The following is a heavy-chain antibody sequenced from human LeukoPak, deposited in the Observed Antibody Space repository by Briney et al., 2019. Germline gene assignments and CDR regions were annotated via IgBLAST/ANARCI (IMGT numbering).Heavy chain of an antibody. CDR1: GFTFSSYE. J-gene: IGHJ4*02. Sequence: GGSLRLYCAASGFTFSSYEINWVRQAPGKGLEWVSCISSGGNYRYYADSVKGRFTISRDNARNSLYLQMNSLRAEDTAVYYCARGRNAYTFDNWGQGTLVTVSS. D-gene: IGHD5-24*01. CDR2: ISSGGNYR. V-gene: IGHV3-48*03. CDR3: ARGRNAYTFDN.